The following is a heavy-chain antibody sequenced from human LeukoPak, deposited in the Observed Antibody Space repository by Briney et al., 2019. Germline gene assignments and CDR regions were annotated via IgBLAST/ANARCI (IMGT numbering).Heavy chain of an antibody. CDR3: ARPYYYSSGSLPY. J-gene: IGHJ4*02. CDR1: GFVFSSYW. CDR2: IKQDGSEK. V-gene: IGHV3-7*01. D-gene: IGHD3-10*01. Sequence: GGSLRLSCAASGFVFSSYWMSWVRQAPGKGLEWVANIKQDGSEKYYVDSVKGRFTISRDNAKNSLYLQMNSLRAEDTAVYYCARPYYYSSGSLPYWGQGTLVTVSS.